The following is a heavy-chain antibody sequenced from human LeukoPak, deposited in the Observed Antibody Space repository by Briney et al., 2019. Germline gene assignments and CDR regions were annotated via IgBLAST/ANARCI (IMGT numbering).Heavy chain of an antibody. CDR2: ISAYNGNT. CDR1: GYTFTGYY. D-gene: IGHD6-13*01. Sequence: ASVKVSCKASGYTFTGYYMHWVRQAPGQGLEWMGWISAYNGNTNYAQKLQGRVTMTTDTSTSTAYMELRSLRSDDTAVYYCARRYSSSWYSSWFDPWGQGTLVTVSS. V-gene: IGHV1-18*04. CDR3: ARRYSSSWYSSWFDP. J-gene: IGHJ5*02.